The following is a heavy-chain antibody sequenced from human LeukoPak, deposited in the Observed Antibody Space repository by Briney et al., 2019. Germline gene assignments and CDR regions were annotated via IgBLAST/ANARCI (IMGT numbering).Heavy chain of an antibody. CDR1: GYSFTSYW. V-gene: IGHV5-51*01. Sequence: GESLKISCKGSGYSFTSYWIGWVRQLPGKGLEWMGIIYPGDSDTRYGPSFQGQVTISADKSISTAYLQWSSLKASDTAMYYCARPPRYSGYDSPYYFDYWGQGTLVTVSS. D-gene: IGHD5-12*01. CDR3: ARPPRYSGYDSPYYFDY. CDR2: IYPGDSDT. J-gene: IGHJ4*02.